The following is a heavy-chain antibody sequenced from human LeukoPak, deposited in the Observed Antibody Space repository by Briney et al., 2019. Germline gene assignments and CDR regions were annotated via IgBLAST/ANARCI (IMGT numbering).Heavy chain of an antibody. D-gene: IGHD2-8*02. CDR3: ARGGHWYGF. CDR2: INQDESEI. V-gene: IGHV3-7*01. J-gene: IGHJ4*02. Sequence: PGGSLRLSCAASGFTFSSYWISWVRQAPGKGLEWVANINQDESEIYFGDSVKGRFFISRDITRNSVYLQMNSLRGEDTPVYYCARGGHWYGFWGQGTLVTVSS. CDR1: GFTFSSYW.